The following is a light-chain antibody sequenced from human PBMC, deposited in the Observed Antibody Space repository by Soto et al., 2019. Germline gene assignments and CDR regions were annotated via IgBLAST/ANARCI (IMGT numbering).Light chain of an antibody. J-gene: IGLJ3*02. CDR2: GEN. Sequence: QSVLTQPASVSGSPGQSITISCSGTSSDTGNYNLVSWYQQHPGKAPKLIIYGENKRPSGVSNRFSGSQSGNTASLTISGLQAEDEADYYCCSSPGAPTFVVFGGGTQLTVL. V-gene: IGLV2-23*02. CDR1: SSDTGNYNL. CDR3: CSSPGAPTFVV.